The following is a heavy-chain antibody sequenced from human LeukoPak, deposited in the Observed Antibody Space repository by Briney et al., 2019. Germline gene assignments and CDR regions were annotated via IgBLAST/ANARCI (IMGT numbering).Heavy chain of an antibody. CDR1: GFTVSSNY. D-gene: IGHD6-13*01. Sequence: GGSLRLSCAASGFTVSSNYMSWVRQAPGKGLEWVSVIYSGGSTYYADSVKGRFTISRDNSKNTLYLQMNSLRAEDTAVYYCARAGYSSSWATGLDYWGQGTLVTVSS. V-gene: IGHV3-66*01. CDR3: ARAGYSSSWATGLDY. J-gene: IGHJ4*02. CDR2: IYSGGST.